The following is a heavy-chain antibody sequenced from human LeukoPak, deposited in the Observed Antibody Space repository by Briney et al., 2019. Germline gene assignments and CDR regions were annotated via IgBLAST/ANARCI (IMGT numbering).Heavy chain of an antibody. J-gene: IGHJ5*02. CDR1: GGSFSGYY. CDR3: AREGSYGSGSYYNLWFDP. V-gene: IGHV4-34*01. Sequence: PSETLSLTCAVYGGSFSGYYWSWIRQPPGKGLEWIGEINHSGSTNYNPSLKSRVTISVDTSKNQFSLKLSSVTAADTAVYYSAREGSYGSGSYYNLWFDPWGQGTLVTVSS. CDR2: INHSGST. D-gene: IGHD3-10*01.